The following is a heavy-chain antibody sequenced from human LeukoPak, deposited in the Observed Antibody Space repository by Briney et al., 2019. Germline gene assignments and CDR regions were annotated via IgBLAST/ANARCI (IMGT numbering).Heavy chain of an antibody. CDR3: ATGSQIREADY. Sequence: PGGSLRLSCAASGFTFSSYAMTWVRQAPGKGLEWVSAISGSGSTTYYADSVKGRFTISRDNAKNSLYLQMNSLRAEDTAVYYCATGSQIREADYWGQGTLVTVSS. J-gene: IGHJ4*02. CDR2: ISGSGSTT. D-gene: IGHD3-10*01. V-gene: IGHV3-23*01. CDR1: GFTFSSYA.